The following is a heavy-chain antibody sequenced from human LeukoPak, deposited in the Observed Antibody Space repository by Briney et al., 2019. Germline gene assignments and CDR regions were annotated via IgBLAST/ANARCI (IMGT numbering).Heavy chain of an antibody. V-gene: IGHV1-46*01. J-gene: IGHJ5*02. D-gene: IGHD1-1*01. CDR1: VYTFTMNW. CDR3: ARDHSIDDKSWWLDP. CDR2: INPTGDYT. Sequence: ASVTVSLTSSVYTFTMNWVHWMRQGRGQGREGRGGINPTGDYTMYAQKLQGRVIVTRDMSSNTDYMELGSLRADDTAVYYCARDHSIDDKSWWLDPWGQGTLVTVSS.